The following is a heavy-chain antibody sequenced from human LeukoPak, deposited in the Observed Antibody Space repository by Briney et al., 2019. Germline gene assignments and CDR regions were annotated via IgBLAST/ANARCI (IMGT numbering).Heavy chain of an antibody. CDR1: GYTFTSYS. J-gene: IGHJ4*02. D-gene: IGHD6-13*01. V-gene: IGHV1-46*01. CDR3: ARVPNSSWSPFDY. Sequence: ASVKVSCKASGYTFTSYSMHWVRQAPGQGLEWMGIVNPSGGGTSYAQKFQGRVTMTRDTSTSTVYMELSSLRSEDTAVYYCARVPNSSWSPFDYWGQGTLVTVSS. CDR2: VNPSGGGT.